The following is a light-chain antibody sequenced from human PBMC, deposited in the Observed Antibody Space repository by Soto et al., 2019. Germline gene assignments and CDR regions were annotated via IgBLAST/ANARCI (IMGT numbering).Light chain of an antibody. CDR2: GNT. CDR1: SSNIGAGYA. V-gene: IGLV1-40*01. Sequence: QSARTQPPAVSGAPGQRVTISCTGSSSNIGAGYAVHWYQQLPGKAPKLLIYGNTNRPSGVPDRFSGSKSGTSASLAITGLQAEDEADYYCQSYDSSLSASYVFGGGTKVTVL. CDR3: QSYDSSLSASYV. J-gene: IGLJ1*01.